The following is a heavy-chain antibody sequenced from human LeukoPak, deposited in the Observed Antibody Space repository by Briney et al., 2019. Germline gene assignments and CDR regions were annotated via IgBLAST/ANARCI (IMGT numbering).Heavy chain of an antibody. Sequence: PSETLSLTCTVSGGSISSYYWSWIRQPPGEGLEWIGYVHYSGSANYNPSLKSRLTMSVDTSKSQFSLNLSSVTAADTAVYYCARDYYDSSGYYRFDYWGQGTLVTVSS. CDR1: GGSISSYY. D-gene: IGHD3-22*01. CDR3: ARDYYDSSGYYRFDY. J-gene: IGHJ4*02. V-gene: IGHV4-59*01. CDR2: VHYSGSA.